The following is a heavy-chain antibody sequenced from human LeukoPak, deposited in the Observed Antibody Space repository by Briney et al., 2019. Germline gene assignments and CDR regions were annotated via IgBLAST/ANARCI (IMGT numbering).Heavy chain of an antibody. V-gene: IGHV4-59*08. CDR3: ARHGGATMVRGVLVDAFDI. CDR2: IFYSGTT. J-gene: IGHJ3*02. CDR1: GAYISSYY. Sequence: SETLSLTCTVSGAYISSYYWSWIRQPPGKGLEWIGYIFYSGTTNYNPSLKSRVTISVDLSKNQFSLKLSSVTAPDTAMYYCARHGGATMVRGVLVDAFDIWGQGKMVTVSS. D-gene: IGHD3-10*01.